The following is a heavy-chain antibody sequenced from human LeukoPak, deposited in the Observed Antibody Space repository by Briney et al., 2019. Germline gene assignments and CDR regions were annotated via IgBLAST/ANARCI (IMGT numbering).Heavy chain of an antibody. V-gene: IGHV1-18*01. Sequence: ASVKVSCKATVYNFTNYDTSWVRQAPGQGLAWMGWTSTYNGNTYYPPKLQGRVTMTRDTSTSTAYMELRSLRSDDTAMYYCATGVGENWFDPWGQGTLVIVSS. CDR1: VYNFTNYD. CDR2: TSTYNGNT. J-gene: IGHJ5*02. D-gene: IGHD3-16*01. CDR3: ATGVGENWFDP.